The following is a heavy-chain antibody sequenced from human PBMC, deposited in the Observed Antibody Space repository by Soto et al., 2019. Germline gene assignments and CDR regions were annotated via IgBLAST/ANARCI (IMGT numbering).Heavy chain of an antibody. CDR2: ISSSGSTI. V-gene: IGHV3-48*03. J-gene: IGHJ6*02. CDR3: ARDVGGRSYSSSWQRKPYGMDV. Sequence: GGFLRLSCAASGFTFSSYEMNWVRQAPGKGLEWVSYISSSGSTIYYADSVKGRFTISRDNAKNSLYLQMNSLRAEDTAVYYCARDVGGRSYSSSWQRKPYGMDVWGQGTTVTVSS. D-gene: IGHD6-13*01. CDR1: GFTFSSYE.